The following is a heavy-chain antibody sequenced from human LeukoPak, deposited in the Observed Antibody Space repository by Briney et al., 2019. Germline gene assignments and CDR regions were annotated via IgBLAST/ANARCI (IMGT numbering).Heavy chain of an antibody. CDR2: IYTSGST. J-gene: IGHJ4*02. D-gene: IGHD3-10*01. CDR3: AREAPLLLWFGELLYFDY. CDR1: GGSISSFY. Sequence: SETLSLTCTVSGGSISSFYWSWIRQPAGKGLEWIGRIYTSGSTNYNPSLKSRVTMSVDTSKNQFSLKLSSVTAADTAVYYCAREAPLLLWFGELLYFDYWGQGTLVTVSS. V-gene: IGHV4-4*07.